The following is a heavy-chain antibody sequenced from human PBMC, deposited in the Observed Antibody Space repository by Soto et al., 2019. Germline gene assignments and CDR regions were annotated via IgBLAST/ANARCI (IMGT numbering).Heavy chain of an antibody. CDR1: GFTFSSYG. J-gene: IGHJ4*02. V-gene: IGHV3-30*18. CDR2: ISYDGSNK. CDR3: AKAAESYHGSGSYYIPDY. Sequence: GGSLRLSCAASGFTFSSYGMHWVRQAPGKGLEWVAVISYDGSNKYYADSVKGRFTISRDNSKNTLYLQMNSLRAEDTAVYYCAKAAESYHGSGSYYIPDYWGQGTLVPVYS. D-gene: IGHD3-10*01.